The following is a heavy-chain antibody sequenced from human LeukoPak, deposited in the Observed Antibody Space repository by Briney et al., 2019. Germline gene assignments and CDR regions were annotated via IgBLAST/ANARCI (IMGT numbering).Heavy chain of an antibody. D-gene: IGHD6-19*01. CDR2: IYPGDSDT. V-gene: IGHV5-51*01. Sequence: GESLKISCKGSGYSFTTYWIAWVRQVPGKGLEYMGIIYPGDSDTRYSPSFQGQVTISADKSISTAYLQWSSLKASDTAMYYCASSESPYSSGWYSHWGQGTLVTVSS. CDR1: GYSFTTYW. CDR3: ASSESPYSSGWYSH. J-gene: IGHJ4*02.